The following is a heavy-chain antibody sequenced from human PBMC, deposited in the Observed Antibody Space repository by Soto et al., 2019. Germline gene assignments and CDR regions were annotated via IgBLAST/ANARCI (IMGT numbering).Heavy chain of an antibody. V-gene: IGHV4-31*03. CDR2: IYYSGST. CDR3: ASLSKPMREHAFDI. D-gene: IGHD1-26*01. J-gene: IGHJ3*02. Sequence: QVQLQESGPGLVKPSQTLSLTCTVSGGSISSGGYYWSCIRQHPGKGLEWIGYIYYSGSTYYNPSLKSRVTISVDTSKNQFSLKLSSVTAADTAVYYCASLSKPMREHAFDIWGQGTMVTVSS. CDR1: GGSISSGGYY.